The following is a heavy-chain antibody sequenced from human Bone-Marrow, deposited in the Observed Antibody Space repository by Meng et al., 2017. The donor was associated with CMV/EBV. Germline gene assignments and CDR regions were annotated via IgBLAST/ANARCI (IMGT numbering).Heavy chain of an antibody. D-gene: IGHD2-21*01. V-gene: IGHV4-39*07. CDR3: ARDPVDALLENGWFDP. Sequence: SISSSSYYWGWIRQPPGKGLEWIGSIYYSASTYYNPSLKSRVTISVDTSKNQFSLKLSSVTAADTAVYYCARDPVDALLENGWFDPWGQGTLVTVSS. J-gene: IGHJ5*02. CDR2: IYYSAST. CDR1: SISSSSYY.